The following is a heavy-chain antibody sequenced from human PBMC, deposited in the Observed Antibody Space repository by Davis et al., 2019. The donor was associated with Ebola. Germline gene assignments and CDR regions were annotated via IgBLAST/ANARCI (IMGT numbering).Heavy chain of an antibody. Sequence: AASVKVSCKASGYTFTSYYMHWVRQAPGQGLEWMGIINPSGGSTSYAQKFQGRVTITRDMSTSTAYMELSSLRSEDTAVYYCAADVAGTFDYWGQGTLVTVSS. CDR1: GYTFTSYY. CDR3: AADVAGTFDY. V-gene: IGHV1-46*01. D-gene: IGHD6-19*01. J-gene: IGHJ4*02. CDR2: INPSGGST.